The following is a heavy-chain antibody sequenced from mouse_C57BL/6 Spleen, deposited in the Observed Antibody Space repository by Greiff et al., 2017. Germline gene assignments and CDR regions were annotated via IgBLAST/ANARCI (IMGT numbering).Heavy chain of an antibody. V-gene: IGHV1-69*01. J-gene: IGHJ2*01. CDR3: AAYDYDVLYYFDY. CDR2: IDPSDSYT. CDR1: GYTFTSYW. D-gene: IGHD2-4*01. Sequence: VQLQQPGAELVMPGASVKLSCKASGYTFTSYWMHWVKQRPGQGLEWIGEIDPSDSYTNYNQKFKGKSTLTVDKSSSTAYMQLSSLTSEDSAVYYCAAYDYDVLYYFDYWGQGTTLTVSS.